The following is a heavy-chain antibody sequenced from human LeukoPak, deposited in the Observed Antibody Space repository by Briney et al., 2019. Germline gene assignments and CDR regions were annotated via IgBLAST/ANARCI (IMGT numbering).Heavy chain of an antibody. CDR3: ARDGSSSTSPSDY. V-gene: IGHV1-2*06. D-gene: IGHD6-13*01. J-gene: IGHJ4*02. Sequence: GASVKVSCKASGYTFTSYGISWVRQAPGQGLEWMGRINPNSGGTNYAQKFQGRVTMTRDTSISTAYMELSRLRSDDTAVYYCARDGSSSTSPSDYWGQGTLVTVSS. CDR2: INPNSGGT. CDR1: GYTFTSYG.